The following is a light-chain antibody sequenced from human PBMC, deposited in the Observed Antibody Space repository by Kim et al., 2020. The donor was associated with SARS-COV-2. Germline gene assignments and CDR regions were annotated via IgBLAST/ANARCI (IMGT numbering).Light chain of an antibody. CDR1: SLRSYY. CDR3: TSRDSSGNHAV. J-gene: IGLJ7*01. V-gene: IGLV3-19*01. CDR2: GKN. Sequence: SSELPQDPAVSVALGQTVRITCQGDSLRSYYASWYQQKPGQAPVLVIYGKNNRPSGIPDRFSGSSSGNTASLTITGAQAEDEADYYCTSRDSSGNHAVFG.